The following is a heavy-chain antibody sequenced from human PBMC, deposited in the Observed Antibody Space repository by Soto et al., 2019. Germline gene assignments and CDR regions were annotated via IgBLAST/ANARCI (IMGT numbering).Heavy chain of an antibody. CDR3: ARAGDSSGYYRQLFDY. D-gene: IGHD3-22*01. Sequence: GASVKVSCKASGYTFTSYYMHWVRQAPGQGLEWMGIINPSGGSTSYAQKFQGRVTMTRDTSTSTVYMELSSLRSEDTAVYYCARAGDSSGYYRQLFDYWGQGTLVTVSS. CDR2: INPSGGST. CDR1: GYTFTSYY. V-gene: IGHV1-46*01. J-gene: IGHJ4*02.